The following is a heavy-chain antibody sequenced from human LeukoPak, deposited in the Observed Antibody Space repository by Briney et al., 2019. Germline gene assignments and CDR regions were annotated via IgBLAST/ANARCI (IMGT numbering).Heavy chain of an antibody. J-gene: IGHJ4*02. CDR2: ISGSGGST. Sequence: GGSLKLSCAASGFTFSGSAMHWVRQAPGKGLEWVSAISGSGGSTYYADSVKGRFTISRDNSKNTLYLQMNSLRAEDTAVYYCAKDQRDSSSWFLGSGYYFDYWGQGTLVTVSS. CDR1: GFTFSGSA. V-gene: IGHV3-23*01. CDR3: AKDQRDSSSWFLGSGYYFDY. D-gene: IGHD6-13*01.